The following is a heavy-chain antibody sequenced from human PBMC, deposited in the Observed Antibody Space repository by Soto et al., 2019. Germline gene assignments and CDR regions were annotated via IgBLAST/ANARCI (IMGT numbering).Heavy chain of an antibody. CDR3: ARGWAEAVAAAGTGTPYYYYYGMDV. J-gene: IGHJ6*02. CDR2: IYYSGST. V-gene: IGHV4-39*07. Sequence: PSETLSLTCTVSGGSISSSSYYWGWIRQPPGKGLEGIGSIYYSGSTYYNPSLKSRVTISVDTSKNQFSLKLSSVTAADTAVYYCARGWAEAVAAAGTGTPYYYYYGMDVWGQGTTVTVSS. D-gene: IGHD6-13*01. CDR1: GGSISSSSYY.